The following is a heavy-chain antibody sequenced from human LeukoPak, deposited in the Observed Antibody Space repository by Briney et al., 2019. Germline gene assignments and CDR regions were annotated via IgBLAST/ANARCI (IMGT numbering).Heavy chain of an antibody. V-gene: IGHV4-34*01. CDR1: GGSFSGYY. J-gene: IGHJ4*02. D-gene: IGHD1-14*01. CDR2: INHSGST. CDR3: ARGPYYRNWRNPQRLSYYCDY. Sequence: PSETLSLTCAVYGGSFSGYYWSWIRQPPGKGLEWIGEINHSGSTNYNPSVKSRVAISVDTSKNQFSLKLSSVTAADTAVYYCARGPYYRNWRNPQRLSYYCDYWGQGTLVTVSS.